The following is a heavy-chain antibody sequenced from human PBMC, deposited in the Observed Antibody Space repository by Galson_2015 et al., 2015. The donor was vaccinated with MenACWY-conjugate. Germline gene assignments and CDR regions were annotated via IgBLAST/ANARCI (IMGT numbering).Heavy chain of an antibody. V-gene: IGHV3-74*01. CDR2: IDRAGSST. J-gene: IGHJ5*02. CDR1: GFTFGSYW. D-gene: IGHD1-1*01. Sequence: SLRLSCAASGFTFGSYWMHWVRQVPGKGLVWVSRIDRAGSSTTYADSVKGRFTISRDNAKNTLYLQMNSLRAEDTAVYYCARDRNEPAVSLPSNWFDPWGQGTQVIVSS. CDR3: ARDRNEPAVSLPSNWFDP.